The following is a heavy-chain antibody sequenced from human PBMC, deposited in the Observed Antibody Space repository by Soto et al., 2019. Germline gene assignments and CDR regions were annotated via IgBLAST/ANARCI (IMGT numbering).Heavy chain of an antibody. Sequence: SETLSLTCAVYGGFLSESYWTWSRQPPGKGLEWIGEINHVGGTNYNPSLKSQVTMSVDTSQNQFSLRLISVTAADTAMYFCVRIRYQLPSSVLWLDPWGQGTPVTVSS. D-gene: IGHD3-16*01. J-gene: IGHJ5*02. CDR2: INHVGGT. V-gene: IGHV4-34*01. CDR1: GGFLSESY. CDR3: VRIRYQLPSSVLWLDP.